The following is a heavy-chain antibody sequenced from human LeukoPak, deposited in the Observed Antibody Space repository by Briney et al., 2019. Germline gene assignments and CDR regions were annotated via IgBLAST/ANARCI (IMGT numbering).Heavy chain of an antibody. CDR3: AKDFRIGYSAHFDY. D-gene: IGHD2-21*01. CDR2: IYENGGTT. J-gene: IGHJ4*02. CDR1: GFTFRSHA. V-gene: IGHV3-23*01. Sequence: GGSLRLSCVGSGFTFRSHAISWVRQAPEKGLEFVSGIYENGGTTYYADSVKGRFSISRDNSKNTLYLQMDSLRGEDTAVYYCAKDFRIGYSAHFDYWGQGVLVTVSS.